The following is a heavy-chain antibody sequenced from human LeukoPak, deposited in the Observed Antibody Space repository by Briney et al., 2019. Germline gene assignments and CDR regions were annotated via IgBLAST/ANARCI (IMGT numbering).Heavy chain of an antibody. D-gene: IGHD6-19*01. CDR1: GFTFSSYG. CDR3: AKGLASVAGVDY. CDR2: ISYDGSNK. V-gene: IGHV3-30*18. Sequence: GGSLRLSCAASGFTFSSYGMHWVRQAPGKGLEWVAVISYDGSNKYYADSVKGRFTISRDNSKNTLYLQMNSLRAEDTAVYYCAKGLASVAGVDYWGQGTLVTVSS. J-gene: IGHJ4*02.